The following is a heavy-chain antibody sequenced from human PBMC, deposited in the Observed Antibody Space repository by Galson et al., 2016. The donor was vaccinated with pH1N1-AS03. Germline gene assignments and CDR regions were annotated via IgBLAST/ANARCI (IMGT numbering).Heavy chain of an antibody. V-gene: IGHV3-21*06. CDR2: ISSGGNAI. J-gene: IGHJ4*02. CDR3: ARASYFGSGRRAFDY. CDR1: GITFSSSS. D-gene: IGHD3-10*01. Sequence: SLRLSCAVSGITFSSSSMNWVRQAPGKGLEWVASISSGGNAIYYADKLKGRFAVSRDNANNLLVLQMNSLRAEDTAVYYCARASYFGSGRRAFDYWGQGTLVTVSS.